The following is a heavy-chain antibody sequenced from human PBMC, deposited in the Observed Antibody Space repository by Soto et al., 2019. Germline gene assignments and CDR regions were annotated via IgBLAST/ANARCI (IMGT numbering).Heavy chain of an antibody. Sequence: GESLKISCKGSGYSFTSYWIGWVRQMPGKGLEWMGIIYPGDSDTRYSPSFQGQVTISADKSISTAYLQWSSLKASDTAMYYCARLYDSSGPGVYYYGMDVWGHGTVVTVYS. D-gene: IGHD3-22*01. J-gene: IGHJ6*02. CDR1: GYSFTSYW. CDR3: ARLYDSSGPGVYYYGMDV. CDR2: IYPGDSDT. V-gene: IGHV5-51*01.